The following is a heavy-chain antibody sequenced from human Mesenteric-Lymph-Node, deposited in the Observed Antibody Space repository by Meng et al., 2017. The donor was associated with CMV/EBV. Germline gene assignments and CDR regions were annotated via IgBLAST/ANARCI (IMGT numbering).Heavy chain of an antibody. CDR1: GWAFLGYY. CDR2: INHSGST. D-gene: IGHD3-9*01. V-gene: IGHV4-34*01. Sequence: QVQFNPFGTVLLQPPDALSATCAGYGWAFLGYYWNVIRQSPEKGLEWIGEINHSGSTTYNPSFTSRIIISVDTSTNQISLNMSSVTAADTAVYYCARGSSYDILTGYFDYWGQGALVTVSS. CDR3: ARGSSYDILTGYFDY. J-gene: IGHJ4*02.